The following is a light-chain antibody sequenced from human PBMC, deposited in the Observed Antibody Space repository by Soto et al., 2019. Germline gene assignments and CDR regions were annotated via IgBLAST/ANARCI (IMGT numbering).Light chain of an antibody. V-gene: IGLV2-23*01. CDR2: EGS. J-gene: IGLJ3*02. CDR1: TKDVDSYNF. Sequence: QSVLTQPASVSGSPGQSITISCSGTTKDVDSYNFVSWYQHHPGKAPKFVLYEGSKRPSGVSHRFSGSRSGNTASLTISGLQAEDEADYYCCSYAGSFTWVFGGGTKLTVL. CDR3: CSYAGSFTWV.